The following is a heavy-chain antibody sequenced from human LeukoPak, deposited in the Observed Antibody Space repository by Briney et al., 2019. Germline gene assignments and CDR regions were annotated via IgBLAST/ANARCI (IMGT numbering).Heavy chain of an antibody. CDR3: AGTRITMIVVVRGGFDY. D-gene: IGHD3-22*01. CDR2: IYYSGST. Sequence: SETLSLTCTVSGGSISSYYWSWIRQPPGKGLEGIGYIYYSGSTNYNPSLKSRVTISVDTSKNQFSLKLSSVTAADTAVYYCAGTRITMIVVVRGGFDYWGQGTLVTVSS. V-gene: IGHV4-59*12. CDR1: GGSISSYY. J-gene: IGHJ4*02.